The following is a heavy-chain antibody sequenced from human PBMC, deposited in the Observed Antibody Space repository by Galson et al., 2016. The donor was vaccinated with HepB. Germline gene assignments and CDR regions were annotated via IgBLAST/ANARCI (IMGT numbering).Heavy chain of an antibody. CDR2: ITRDDDKA. CDR3: ARDRGEGTPLHP. D-gene: IGHD3-10*01. CDR1: GFTFSSYW. V-gene: IGHV3-74*01. J-gene: IGHJ5*02. Sequence: SLRLSCAASGFTFSSYWMDWVRQAPGKGLVWVSRITRDDDKAYADSVKGRFTISRDNAKNTLYLQMNSLRAEDTAVYYCARDRGEGTPLHPWGQGTLVTVSA.